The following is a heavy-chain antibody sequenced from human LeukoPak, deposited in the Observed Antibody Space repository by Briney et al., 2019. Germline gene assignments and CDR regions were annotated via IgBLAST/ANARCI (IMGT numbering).Heavy chain of an antibody. CDR2: IWYDRSNK. CDR1: GFAFSSHA. CDR3: ARDNRFLYAFDI. Sequence: GGSLRLSCGASGFAFSSHAIHWVRQAPGKGLEWVAVIWYDRSNKYYADSVKGRFTISRDNSKNTVYVQMNSLRAEDTAVYYCARDNRFLYAFDIWGQGTMVTVSS. J-gene: IGHJ3*02. D-gene: IGHD1-14*01. V-gene: IGHV3-33*01.